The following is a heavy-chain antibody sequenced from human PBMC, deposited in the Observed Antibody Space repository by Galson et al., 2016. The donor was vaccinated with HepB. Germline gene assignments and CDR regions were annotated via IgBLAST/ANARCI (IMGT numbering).Heavy chain of an antibody. Sequence: SLRLSCAASGFTFRSYGMHWFRQAPGKGLEWVSGFSGRGDSTYYADSVKGRFTISRDNSKSTLYLQMSSLRVEDTALYYCVADHGGLDCFDFWGQGTMVTVSS. CDR3: VADHGGLDCFDF. CDR1: GFTFRSYG. CDR2: FSGRGDST. J-gene: IGHJ3*01. V-gene: IGHV3-23*01. D-gene: IGHD4-23*01.